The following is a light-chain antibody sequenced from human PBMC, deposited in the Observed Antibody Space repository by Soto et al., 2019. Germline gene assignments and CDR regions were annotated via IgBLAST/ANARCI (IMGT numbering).Light chain of an antibody. CDR1: QSINNW. CDR2: KAS. CDR3: QQSYSTPLT. Sequence: DIQMPTSHSTLSASVGERLHITCRASQSINNWLAWYQKKPGRAPKILIYKASVLETVAPSRFSGTGSGTEFTLTINGLQPEDFATYYCQQSYSTPLTCGGGNTGDLK. J-gene: IGKJ4*01. V-gene: IGKV1-5*03.